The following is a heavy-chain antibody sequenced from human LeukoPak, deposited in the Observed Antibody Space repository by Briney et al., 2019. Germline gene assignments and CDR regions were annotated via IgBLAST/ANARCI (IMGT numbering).Heavy chain of an antibody. CDR2: INPNSDDT. CDR1: GYTFTDYY. D-gene: IGHD5-18*01. V-gene: IGHV1-2*02. J-gene: IGHJ4*02. Sequence: ASVKVSCKASGYTFTDYYMHWVRQAPGQGLEWMGWINPNSDDTNYGQKFQGRVTMARDTSIGTAYMELSSLRSDDTAVYYCARDVDSYGLYYFDYWGQGTLVTVSS. CDR3: ARDVDSYGLYYFDY.